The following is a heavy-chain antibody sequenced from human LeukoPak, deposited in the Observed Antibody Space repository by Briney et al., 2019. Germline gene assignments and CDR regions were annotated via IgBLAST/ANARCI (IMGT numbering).Heavy chain of an antibody. CDR1: GYTLTELS. CDR3: ARDPGHSYYDFWSGWGMFDY. CDR2: FDPEDGET. Sequence: ASVKVSCKVSGYTLTELSMHWVRQAPGKGLEWMGGFDPEDGETIYAQKFQGRVTMTEDTSTDTAYMELSRLRSDDTAVYYCARDPGHSYYDFWSGWGMFDYWGQGTLVTVSS. V-gene: IGHV1-24*01. D-gene: IGHD3-3*01. J-gene: IGHJ4*02.